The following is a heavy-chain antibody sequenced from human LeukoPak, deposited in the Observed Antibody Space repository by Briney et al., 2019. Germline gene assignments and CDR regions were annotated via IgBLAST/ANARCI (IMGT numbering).Heavy chain of an antibody. CDR3: ARALNGFDI. CDR2: ISYDGSNK. J-gene: IGHJ3*02. V-gene: IGHV3-30*03. Sequence: GGSLRLSCAASGFTFSSNGMHWVRQAPGKGLEWVGVISYDGSNKYYADSVKGRFTISRDNSRNTLYLQMNSLRAGDTAVYYCARALNGFDIWGPGTLVTVSS. CDR1: GFTFSSNG.